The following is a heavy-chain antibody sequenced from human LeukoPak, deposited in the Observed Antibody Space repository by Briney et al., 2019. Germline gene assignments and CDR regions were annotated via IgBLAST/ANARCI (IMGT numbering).Heavy chain of an antibody. CDR2: IYYSGTT. Sequence: SETLSLTCTVSGGSITGNSHHWDWIRQAPGKGLEWIGNIYYSGTTSYNPSLQSRVSISVDTSKNQFSLRLSSVTAADTAVYYCARRGDILTDYAFDYWGQGTLVTVSS. CDR1: GGSITGNSHH. V-gene: IGHV4-39*01. D-gene: IGHD3-9*01. J-gene: IGHJ4*02. CDR3: ARRGDILTDYAFDY.